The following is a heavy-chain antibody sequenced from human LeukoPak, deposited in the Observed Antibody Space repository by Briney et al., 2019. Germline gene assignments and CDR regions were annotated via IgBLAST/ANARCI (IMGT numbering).Heavy chain of an antibody. CDR2: IYSGGST. CDR1: GFTVSSNY. CDR3: TYMLRSKEKIDY. J-gene: IGHJ4*02. V-gene: IGHV3-53*01. D-gene: IGHD2-8*01. Sequence: GGSLRLSCAASGFTVSSNYMSWVRQAPGKGLECVSVIYSGGSTYYADSVKGRFTISRDNSKNTLYLQMNSLRAEDTAVYYCTYMLRSKEKIDYWGQGTLVTVSS.